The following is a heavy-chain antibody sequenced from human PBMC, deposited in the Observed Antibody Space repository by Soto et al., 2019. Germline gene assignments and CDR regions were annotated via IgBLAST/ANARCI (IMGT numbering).Heavy chain of an antibody. CDR2: IIPNFGTA. J-gene: IGHJ4*02. Sequence: QVPLVQSGAEVRKPGSSVKVSCKASGGTFSRHAISWVRQAPGQGLEGVGGIIPNFGTANYAQKFQGRVTIIADESTSTVYMELSSLRSEDTAMYYCARGWGYDSNDYYYAYWGQGTLVIVSS. V-gene: IGHV1-69*01. D-gene: IGHD3-22*01. CDR1: GGTFSRHA. CDR3: ARGWGYDSNDYYYAY.